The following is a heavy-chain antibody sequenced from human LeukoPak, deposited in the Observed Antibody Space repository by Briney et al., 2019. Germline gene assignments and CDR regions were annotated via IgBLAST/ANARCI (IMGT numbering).Heavy chain of an antibody. CDR3: ARVLNYYDSSGYYCYYFDY. CDR1: GYTFTSNY. V-gene: IGHV1-2*02. Sequence: ASVQVSCKASGYTFTSNYIHWVRPAPGQGLEWMGWIYPNSGGTNYAQKFQGRVTMTRDTSISTAYMELSRLRSDDTALYYCARVLNYYDSSGYYCYYFDYWGQGTLVTVSS. D-gene: IGHD3-22*01. CDR2: IYPNSGGT. J-gene: IGHJ4*02.